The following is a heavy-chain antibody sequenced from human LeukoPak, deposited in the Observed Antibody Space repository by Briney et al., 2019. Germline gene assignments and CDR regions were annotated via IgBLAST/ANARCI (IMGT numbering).Heavy chain of an antibody. J-gene: IGHJ4*02. V-gene: IGHV4-30-4*01. CDR1: GGSISSGDYY. Sequence: SENLSLTCTVSGGSISSGDYYWSWIRQPPGKGLEWIGYIYYSGSTYYNPSLKSRVTISVDTSKNQFSLKLSSVIAADTAVYYCARRVVRGDSFDYWGQGTLVTVSS. CDR2: IYYSGST. D-gene: IGHD3-10*01. CDR3: ARRVVRGDSFDY.